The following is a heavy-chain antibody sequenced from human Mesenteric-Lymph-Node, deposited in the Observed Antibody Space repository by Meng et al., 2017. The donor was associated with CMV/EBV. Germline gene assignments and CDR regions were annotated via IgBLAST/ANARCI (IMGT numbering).Heavy chain of an antibody. J-gene: IGHJ4*02. D-gene: IGHD3-10*01. CDR3: AKEIVAFGELFYFDY. V-gene: IGHV3-23*01. CDR1: GFTFSSYA. CDR2: ISGSGGST. Sequence: GESLKISCAASGFTFSSYAMSWVRQAPGKGLEWVSAISGSGGSTYCADSVKGRFTISRDNSKNTLYLQMNSLRAEDTAVYYCAKEIVAFGELFYFDYWAQGTLVTVSS.